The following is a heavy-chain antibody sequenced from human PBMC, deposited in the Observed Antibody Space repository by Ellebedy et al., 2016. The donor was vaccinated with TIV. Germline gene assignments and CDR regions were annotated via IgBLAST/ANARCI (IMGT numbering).Heavy chain of an antibody. CDR2: IRSKANSYAT. CDR3: AITYYYDSSGYTIDY. CDR1: GSTFSGSA. V-gene: IGHV3-73*01. Sequence: GESLKISCAASGSTFSGSAMHWVRQASGKGLEWVGRIRSKANSYATEYTASVNGRCTISRDDSRNTAYLQMNSLETEYTAVYYCAITYYYDSSGYTIDYWGQGTLVTVTS. J-gene: IGHJ4*02. D-gene: IGHD3-22*01.